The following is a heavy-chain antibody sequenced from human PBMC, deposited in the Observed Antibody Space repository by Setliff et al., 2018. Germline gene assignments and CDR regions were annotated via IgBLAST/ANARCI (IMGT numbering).Heavy chain of an antibody. V-gene: IGHV1-3*01. Sequence: ASVKVSCKASGYTFTSYAMHWVRQAPGQRLEWMGWINAGNGNTKYSQKLQGRVTISRDTSASTAYMELSSLRSEDTAVYYCARDKLWLMGYYYYYMDVWGKGTTVTVSS. D-gene: IGHD5-18*01. CDR3: ARDKLWLMGYYYYYMDV. CDR1: GYTFTSYA. J-gene: IGHJ6*03. CDR2: INAGNGNT.